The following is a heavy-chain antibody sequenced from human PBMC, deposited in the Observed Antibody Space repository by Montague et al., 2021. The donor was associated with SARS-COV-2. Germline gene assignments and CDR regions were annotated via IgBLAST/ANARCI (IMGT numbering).Heavy chain of an antibody. V-gene: IGHV4-59*01. Sequence: SETLSLTCTVSGGSISSYYWSWIRQPPGRGLEWIGYIYYSGSTDYSPSLKSRVTISLDTSKNQFSLKLTSVTAADTAVYYCARGGGYYNYGLDVWGPGTTVTVSS. CDR1: GGSISSYY. D-gene: IGHD3-22*01. CDR2: IYYSGST. CDR3: ARGGGYYNYGLDV. J-gene: IGHJ6*02.